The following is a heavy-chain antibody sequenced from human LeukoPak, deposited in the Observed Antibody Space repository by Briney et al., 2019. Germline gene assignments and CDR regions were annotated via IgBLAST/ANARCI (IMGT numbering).Heavy chain of an antibody. J-gene: IGHJ5*02. V-gene: IGHV3-23*01. CDR3: ARARLKGPPVMDP. CDR1: GFTFGDYD. CDR2: VSGTGGTT. Sequence: PGGSLRLSCAASGFTFGDYDMTWVRQTPGKRPEWLSSVSGTGGTTDYADSVKGRFTISRDNSKSTLYLQINSLRADDTAVYYCARARLKGPPVMDPWGQGTLVSVSS. D-gene: IGHD3-16*01.